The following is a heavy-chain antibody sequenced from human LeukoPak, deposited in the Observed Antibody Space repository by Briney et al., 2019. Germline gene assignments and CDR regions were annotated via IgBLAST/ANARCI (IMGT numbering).Heavy chain of an antibody. D-gene: IGHD3-22*01. Sequence: GGSLRLSCAASGFTFSGYWMHWVRQAPGKGLVWVSRINNDGSVTAYADSVKGRFTISRDNAKNTMFLQMNSLRAEDTALYYCARDLHPYHYDSSGYYPPGDNWGQGTLVTVSS. CDR3: ARDLHPYHYDSSGYYPPGDN. J-gene: IGHJ4*02. CDR1: GFTFSGYW. V-gene: IGHV3-74*03. CDR2: INNDGSVT.